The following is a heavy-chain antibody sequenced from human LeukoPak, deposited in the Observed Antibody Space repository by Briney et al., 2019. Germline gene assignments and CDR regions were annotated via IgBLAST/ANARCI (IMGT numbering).Heavy chain of an antibody. CDR2: ISYDGSNK. D-gene: IGHD2-15*01. J-gene: IGHJ4*02. V-gene: IGHV3-30*04. CDR3: ARDWGSLRATLYYFDY. CDR1: GFTFSSYA. Sequence: GGSLRLSCAASGFTFSSYAMHWVRQAPGKGLEWVAVISYDGSNKYCADSVKGRFTISRDNSKNTLYQQMNSLRAEDTAVYYCARDWGSLRATLYYFDYWGQGTLVTVSS.